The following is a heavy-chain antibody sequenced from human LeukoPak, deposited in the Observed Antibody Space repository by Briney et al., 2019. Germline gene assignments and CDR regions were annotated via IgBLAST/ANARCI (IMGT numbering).Heavy chain of an antibody. CDR1: GGSISSSSYY. Sequence: KPSETLSLTCTVSGGSISSSSYYWGWIRQPPGKGLEWIGCIYYSGSTYYNPSLKSRVTISVDTSKNQFSLKLSSVTAADTAVYYCATHLRGNYLYYYYYYYMDVWGKGTTVTVSS. J-gene: IGHJ6*03. V-gene: IGHV4-39*01. D-gene: IGHD4-11*01. CDR3: ATHLRGNYLYYYYYYYMDV. CDR2: IYYSGST.